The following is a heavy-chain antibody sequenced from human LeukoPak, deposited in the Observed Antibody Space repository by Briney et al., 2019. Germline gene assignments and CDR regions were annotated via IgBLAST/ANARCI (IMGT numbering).Heavy chain of an antibody. D-gene: IGHD3-22*01. V-gene: IGHV3-30*18. Sequence: GRSLRLSCAASGFTFSSYGMHWVRQAPGKGLEWVAVILSDGSNKYYADSVKGRFTISRDNSKNTLYLRMNSLRAEDTAVYYCAKDHYDSTGYYYFDSWGQGTLVTVSS. CDR3: AKDHYDSTGYYYFDS. J-gene: IGHJ4*02. CDR1: GFTFSSYG. CDR2: ILSDGSNK.